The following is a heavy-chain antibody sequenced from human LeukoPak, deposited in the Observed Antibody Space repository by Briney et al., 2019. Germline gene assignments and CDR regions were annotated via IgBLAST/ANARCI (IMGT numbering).Heavy chain of an antibody. CDR2: IYYSGST. CDR3: AREVTVLRYFRY. V-gene: IGHV4-39*07. CDR1: GGSISSSSYY. Sequence: PSETLSLTCTVSGGSISSSSYYWGWIRQPPGKGLEWIGSIYYSGSTYYNPSLKSRVTISVDTSKNQFSLKLSSVTAADTAVYYCAREVTVLRYFRYWGQGTLVTVSS. J-gene: IGHJ4*02. D-gene: IGHD3-9*01.